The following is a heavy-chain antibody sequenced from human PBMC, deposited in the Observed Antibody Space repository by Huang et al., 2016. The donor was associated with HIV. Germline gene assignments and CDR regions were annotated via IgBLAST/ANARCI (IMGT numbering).Heavy chain of an antibody. J-gene: IGHJ4*02. CDR3: ATAPPYYYDSSGYYYGQDY. D-gene: IGHD3-22*01. Sequence: EVQLVESGGNLVKPGGSLRLSCAASGFTFSSYSMNWVRQAPVKGVEWVSSISSSSSYIYYADSVKGRFTISRDNAKNSLYLQMSSLRAEDTAVYYCATAPPYYYDSSGYYYGQDYWGQGTLVTVSS. CDR2: ISSSSSYI. V-gene: IGHV3-21*01. CDR1: GFTFSSYS.